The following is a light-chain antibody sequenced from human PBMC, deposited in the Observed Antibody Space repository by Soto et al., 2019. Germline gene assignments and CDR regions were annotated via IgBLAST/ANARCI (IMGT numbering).Light chain of an antibody. V-gene: IGLV2-14*01. CDR2: EVT. CDR3: SSYTTTTTVI. J-gene: IGLJ2*01. CDR1: SSDVGFYNF. Sequence: QSALTQPPSASGSPGQSLTISCTGTSSDVGFYNFVSWYQQRPGKAPKLVIYEVTDRPSGVSNRFSASKSGNTASLTISGLQAEDEADYYCSSYTTTTTVIFGGGTKLTVL.